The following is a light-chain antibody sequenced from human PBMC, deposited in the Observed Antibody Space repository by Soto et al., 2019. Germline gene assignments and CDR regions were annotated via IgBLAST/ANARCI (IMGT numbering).Light chain of an antibody. J-gene: IGLJ1*01. CDR1: SSDVGSYNR. CDR2: EVS. Sequence: QSVLTQPPSVSGSPGQSVAISCTGTSSDVGSYNRVSWYQQPPGTAPKVMIYEVSNRPSGVPDRFSGSKSGNTASLTISGLRAEDEADYYCSSYTSSNTYAFGTGTKVTVL. CDR3: SSYTSSNTYA. V-gene: IGLV2-18*02.